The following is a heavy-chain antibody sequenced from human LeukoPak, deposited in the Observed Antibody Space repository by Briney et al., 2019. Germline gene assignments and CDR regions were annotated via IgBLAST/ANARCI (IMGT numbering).Heavy chain of an antibody. D-gene: IGHD3-10*02. Sequence: SETLSLTCTVSGGSISSGGYYWSWIRQHPGKGLEWIVYIYYSGSTYYNPSLKSRVTISVDTSKNQFSLKLSSVTAADTAVYYCARDVRGVFGERVIGRPRWFDPWGQGTLVTVSS. CDR3: ARDVRGVFGERVIGRPRWFDP. CDR2: IYYSGST. V-gene: IGHV4-31*03. J-gene: IGHJ5*02. CDR1: GGSISSGGYY.